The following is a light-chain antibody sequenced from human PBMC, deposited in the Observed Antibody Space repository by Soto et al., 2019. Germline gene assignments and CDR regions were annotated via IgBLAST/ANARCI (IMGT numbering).Light chain of an antibody. V-gene: IGLV2-14*01. Sequence: QSALTQPASVSGSPGQSITISCTGTSSDVGGYNYVSWYQQHPGKAPKLMIYDVSNRPSGGSHCFSGSKSGNTASLTISGLQAEDEAAYYCSADTSSSTSNWVFGGGTKLTVL. CDR3: SADTSSSTSNWV. CDR2: DVS. CDR1: SSDVGGYNY. J-gene: IGLJ3*02.